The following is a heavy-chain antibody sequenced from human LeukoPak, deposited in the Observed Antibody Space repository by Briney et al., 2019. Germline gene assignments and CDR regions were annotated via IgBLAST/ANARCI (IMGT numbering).Heavy chain of an antibody. J-gene: IGHJ5*02. V-gene: IGHV5-51*01. CDR2: INLGDSDT. D-gene: IGHD2-8*02. CDR3: ARHEAPPGGFDP. CDR1: GHRFTNHW. Sequence: GESLKISCEVSGHRFTNHWIGWVRQMPGKGLEWMGIINLGDSDTKYSPSFQGQVTISLDKSISTAYLQWRSLKASDTAMYYCARHEAPPGGFDPCGQGTLVTVSS.